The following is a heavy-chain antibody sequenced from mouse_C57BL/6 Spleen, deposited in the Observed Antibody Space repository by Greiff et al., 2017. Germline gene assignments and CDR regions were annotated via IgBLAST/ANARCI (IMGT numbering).Heavy chain of an antibody. V-gene: IGHV1-76*01. CDR2: IYPGSGNT. Sequence: QVPLKVSGAELVRPGASVKLSCKASGYTFTGYCMHWVKQRPGQGLEWIARIYPGSGNTYYNEKFKGKATLTAEKSSSNAYMQLSSLTSEDSDVYVCADNNGGYFDVWGTGTTVTVSS. CDR3: ADNNGGYFDV. D-gene: IGHD1-3*01. J-gene: IGHJ1*03. CDR1: GYTFTGYC.